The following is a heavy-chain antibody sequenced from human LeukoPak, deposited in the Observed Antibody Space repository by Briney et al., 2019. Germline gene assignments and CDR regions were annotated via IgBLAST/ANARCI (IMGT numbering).Heavy chain of an antibody. CDR1: GGSISSYY. D-gene: IGHD3-22*01. V-gene: IGHV4-59*01. CDR3: ARVAYYYDSSGYYRYAFDI. J-gene: IGHJ3*02. CDR2: IYYSGST. Sequence: SETLSLTCTVAGGSISSYYWSWIRQPPGKGGEGIGYIYYSGSTNYNPSLNSRVTISVDTSKNQFSLKLSSVTAADTAVYYCARVAYYYDSSGYYRYAFDIWGQGTMVTVSS.